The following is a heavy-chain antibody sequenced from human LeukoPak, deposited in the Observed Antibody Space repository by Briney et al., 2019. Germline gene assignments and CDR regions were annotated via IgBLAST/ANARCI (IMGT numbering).Heavy chain of an antibody. CDR3: AREFPNCGRECYTDDYYYYYMDV. CDR2: INTYNKNT. CDR1: GYTFTMYG. D-gene: IGHD2-21*01. V-gene: IGHV1-18*01. J-gene: IGHJ6*03. Sequence: ASVKVSCKASGYTFTMYGISWVRQAPGQGLEWMGWINTYNKNTNYAQKFQGRVTLTIDTSTTTAYMELRNLRSDDTAVYYCAREFPNCGRECYTDDYYYYYMDVWGKGTTVTVFS.